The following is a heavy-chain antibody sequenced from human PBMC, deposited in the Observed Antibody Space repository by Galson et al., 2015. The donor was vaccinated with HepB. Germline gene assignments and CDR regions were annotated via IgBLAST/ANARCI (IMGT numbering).Heavy chain of an antibody. D-gene: IGHD6-6*01. J-gene: IGHJ3*02. CDR3: ARGGIDARPVGVFGI. CDR2: IYGSGNS. Sequence: QVQLQESGPGLVKPSQTLSLTCTVSGDSISSGGYFWNWIRQYPGKGLEWIGYIYGSGNSFYNPSLKSRVTLAVDSSKKQFSLNLSSVTAADTAVYYCARGGIDARPVGVFGIWGQGTKVTVSS. V-gene: IGHV4-31*03. CDR1: GDSISSGGYF.